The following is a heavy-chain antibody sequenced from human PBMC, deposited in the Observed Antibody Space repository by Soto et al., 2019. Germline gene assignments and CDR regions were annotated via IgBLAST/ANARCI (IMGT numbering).Heavy chain of an antibody. CDR1: GGSISSYY. CDR3: ARMVSIAAAGTRWFDP. CDR2: IYYSGST. J-gene: IGHJ5*02. V-gene: IGHV4-59*01. D-gene: IGHD6-13*01. Sequence: SETLSLTCTVSGGSISSYYWSWIRQPPGKGLEWIGYIYYSGSTNYNPSLKSQVTISVDTSKNQFSLKLSSVTAADTAVYYCARMVSIAAAGTRWFDPWGQGTLVTVSS.